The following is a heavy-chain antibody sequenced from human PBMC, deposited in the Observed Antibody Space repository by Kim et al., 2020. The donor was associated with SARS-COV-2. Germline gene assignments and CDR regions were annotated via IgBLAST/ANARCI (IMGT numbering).Heavy chain of an antibody. D-gene: IGHD2-2*03. CDR3: VKHLDIVVESAFFGFDY. V-gene: IGHV3-23*01. J-gene: IGHJ4*02. CDR2: ITGGGENT. Sequence: GGSLRLSCAASGFRSSGYAMSWVRQAPGKGLEWVAGITGGGENTHYGDSVKGRFTISRDNSKNSLYLQMNRLRAEDTALYYCVKHLDIVVESAFFGFDYWGQGTLVTV. CDR1: GFRSSGYA.